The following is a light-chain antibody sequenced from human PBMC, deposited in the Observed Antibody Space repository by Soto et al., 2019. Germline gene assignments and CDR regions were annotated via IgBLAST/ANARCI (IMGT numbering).Light chain of an antibody. CDR1: SSNIGSNT. Sequence: QPVLTQPPSASGTPGQRVTISCSGSSSNIGSNTVNWYQQVPGTAPKVLIYTNNQRPSGVPDRFSGSKSGTSASLAISGLQSEDEADYYCAAWDDSLSGRVFGGGTKLTVL. J-gene: IGLJ3*02. CDR3: AAWDDSLSGRV. CDR2: TNN. V-gene: IGLV1-44*01.